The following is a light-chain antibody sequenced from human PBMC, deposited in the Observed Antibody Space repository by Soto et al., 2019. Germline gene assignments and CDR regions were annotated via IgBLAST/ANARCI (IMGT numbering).Light chain of an antibody. V-gene: IGKV1-39*01. CDR1: QSISSY. CDR2: AAS. CDR3: QQSYSTLYT. Sequence: DIQMPQSPSSLSASVGDRVTITCRASQSISSYLNWYQQKPGKAPKLLIYAASSLQSGVPSRFSGSGSGTDFTLTISSLQPEYFATYYCQQSYSTLYTFGQGTKLEI. J-gene: IGKJ2*01.